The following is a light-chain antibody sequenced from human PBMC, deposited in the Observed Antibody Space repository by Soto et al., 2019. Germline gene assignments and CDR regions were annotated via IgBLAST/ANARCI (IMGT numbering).Light chain of an antibody. Sequence: QSVLTQPASVSGSPGQSITISCPGTSSDVGGYNYVSWYQQHPGKAPKLMIYDVSKRPSGVSNRFSGSKSGNTASLTISGLQAEDEADYYCSSYISSSTLNVFGTG. CDR2: DVS. V-gene: IGLV2-14*01. CDR1: SSDVGGYNY. CDR3: SSYISSSTLNV. J-gene: IGLJ1*01.